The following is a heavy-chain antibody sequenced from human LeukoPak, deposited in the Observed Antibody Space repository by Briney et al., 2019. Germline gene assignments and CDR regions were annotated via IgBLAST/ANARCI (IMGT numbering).Heavy chain of an antibody. V-gene: IGHV1-69*13. CDR3: ATVGSSGWNDAFDI. CDR2: IIPIFGTA. D-gene: IGHD6-19*01. CDR1: GGTFSSYA. Sequence: AASVKVSCKASGGTFSSYAISWVRQAPGQGLEWMGGIIPIFGTANYAQKFQGRVTITADESTSTAYMELSSLRSEDTAVYYCATVGSSGWNDAFDIWGQGTMVTVSS. J-gene: IGHJ3*02.